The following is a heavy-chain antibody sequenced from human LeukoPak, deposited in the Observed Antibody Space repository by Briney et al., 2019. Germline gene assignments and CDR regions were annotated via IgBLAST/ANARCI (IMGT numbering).Heavy chain of an antibody. Sequence: PSETLSLTCTVSGGSISNYYGSWMRQSPGEGLEWIGYVHYSGSTNYNPSLKSRVTVSVDMSQNQFSLKLNSVTAADTAVYFCARHSGFLTLYYSGLDVWGQGTTVTVSS. CDR3: ARHSGFLTLYYSGLDV. J-gene: IGHJ6*02. CDR2: VHYSGST. CDR1: GGSISNYY. D-gene: IGHD6-19*01. V-gene: IGHV4-59*08.